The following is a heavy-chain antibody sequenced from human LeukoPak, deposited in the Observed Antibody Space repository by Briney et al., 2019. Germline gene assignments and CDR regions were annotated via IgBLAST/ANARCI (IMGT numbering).Heavy chain of an antibody. CDR2: IRYDGSNK. V-gene: IGHV3-30*02. CDR3: AKDLCGGDCRQYFQH. D-gene: IGHD2-21*02. CDR1: GFTFSSYG. J-gene: IGHJ1*01. Sequence: GGSLRLSCAASGFTFSSYGMHWVRQAPGKGLEWVAFIRYDGSNKYYADSVKGRFTISRDNSKNTLYLQMNSLRAEDTAVYYCAKDLCGGDCRQYFQHWGQGTLVTVSS.